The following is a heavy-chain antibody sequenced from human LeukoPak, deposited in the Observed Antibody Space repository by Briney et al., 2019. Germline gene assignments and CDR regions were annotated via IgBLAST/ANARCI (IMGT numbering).Heavy chain of an antibody. CDR2: ISYDGSNK. CDR1: GPTFSSYA. D-gene: IGHD4-17*01. J-gene: IGHJ5*02. V-gene: IGHV3-30-3*01. Sequence: LPGGSLRLSCAASGPTFSSYAMHWVRQAPGKGLEWVAVISYDGSNKYYADSVKGRFTISRDNSKNTLYLQMNSLRAEDTAVYYCARDGGYGDYAFDRWGQGTLVTVSS. CDR3: ARDGGYGDYAFDR.